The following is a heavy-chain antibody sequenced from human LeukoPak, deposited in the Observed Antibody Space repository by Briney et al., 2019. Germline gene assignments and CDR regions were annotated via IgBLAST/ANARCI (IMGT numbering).Heavy chain of an antibody. D-gene: IGHD5-18*01. J-gene: IGHJ6*02. CDR3: ATPQARPTAYYYYGMDI. CDR1: GFTFSDYY. Sequence: GGSLRLSCAASGFTFSDYYMSWIRQAPGKGLEWVSYISSSGSTIYYADSVKGRFTISRDNAKNSLYLQMNSLRAEDTAVYYCATPQARPTAYYYYGMDIWGQGTTVTVSS. CDR2: ISSSGSTI. V-gene: IGHV3-11*01.